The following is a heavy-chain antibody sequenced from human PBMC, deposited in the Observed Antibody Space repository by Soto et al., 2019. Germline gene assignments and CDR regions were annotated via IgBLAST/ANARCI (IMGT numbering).Heavy chain of an antibody. CDR3: ARGYDFWDFDY. Sequence: HPGGSLRLSCAASGFTFSSYAMHWVRQAPGKGLEWVTVISYDGSKQYYADSVKGRFTISRDNAKNSLYLQMNSLRAEDTAVYYCARGYDFWDFDYWGQGTLVTVSS. J-gene: IGHJ4*02. CDR1: GFTFSSYA. V-gene: IGHV3-30*03. CDR2: ISYDGSKQ. D-gene: IGHD3-3*01.